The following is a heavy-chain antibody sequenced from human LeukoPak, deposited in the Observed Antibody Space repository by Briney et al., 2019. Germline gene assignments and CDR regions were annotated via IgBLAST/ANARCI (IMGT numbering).Heavy chain of an antibody. Sequence: GGSLRLSCAASGFAFSTYTMNWVRQAPGKGLEWVSTVSDSRDVHYSDSVKGRFTISRDNARNSLYLQMNSLRDEDTAVYYCTRDGLHTAHFDYWGQGTLVTVSS. V-gene: IGHV3-48*02. J-gene: IGHJ4*02. CDR2: VSDSRDV. CDR1: GFAFSTYT. CDR3: TRDGLHTAHFDY. D-gene: IGHD5-18*01.